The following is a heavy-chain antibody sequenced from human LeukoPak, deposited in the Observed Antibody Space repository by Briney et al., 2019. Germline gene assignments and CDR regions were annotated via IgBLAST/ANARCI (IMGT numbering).Heavy chain of an antibody. D-gene: IGHD2-8*02. CDR1: GFTFSVYA. V-gene: IGHV3-23*01. CDR2: ISGSSDNT. CDR3: AKDKDNVLEVVELDN. J-gene: IGHJ4*02. Sequence: GGSLRLSCAASGFTFSVYAMSWVRQAPGKGLEWVSGISGSSDNTNYTDAVKGRFTVSRDNSKNTLYLQMNSLRAEDTAVYFCAKDKDNVLEVVELDNWGQGIMVTVSS.